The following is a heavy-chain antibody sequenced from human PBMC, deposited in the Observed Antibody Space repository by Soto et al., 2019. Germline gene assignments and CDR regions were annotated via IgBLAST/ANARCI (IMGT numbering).Heavy chain of an antibody. V-gene: IGHV4-28*01. CDR1: DFSISSNNW. Sequence: PSETLSLTCAVSDFSISSNNWWGWIRQPPGKGLEWIGYIYHDGSTHYNPSLKSRVTMSVDTSKNQFDMKLSSVTAVDTAMYYCARKTGGNYPFDDWGQGILVTVSS. CDR3: ARKTGGNYPFDD. J-gene: IGHJ4*02. CDR2: IYHDGST. D-gene: IGHD1-26*01.